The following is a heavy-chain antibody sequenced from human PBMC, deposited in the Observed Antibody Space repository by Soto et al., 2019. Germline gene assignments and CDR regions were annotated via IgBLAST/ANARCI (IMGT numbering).Heavy chain of an antibody. CDR1: GGSISSGGYY. D-gene: IGHD5-18*01. V-gene: IGHV4-31*03. CDR3: ASAWIQNTYNWFDP. Sequence: SETLSLTCTVSGGSISSGGYYWSWIRQHPGKGLEWIGYIYYSGSTYYNPSLKSRVTISVDTSKNQFSLKLSSVTAADTAVYYCASAWIQNTYNWFDPWGQGTLVTVS. J-gene: IGHJ5*02. CDR2: IYYSGST.